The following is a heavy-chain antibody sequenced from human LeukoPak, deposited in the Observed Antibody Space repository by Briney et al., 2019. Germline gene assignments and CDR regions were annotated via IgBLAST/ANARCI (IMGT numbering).Heavy chain of an antibody. V-gene: IGHV3-74*01. CDR3: ARPSSSGYDLEGPDY. D-gene: IGHD5-12*01. J-gene: IGHJ4*02. CDR2: INSDGSST. Sequence: QPGGSLRLSCAASGFTFSSYWMHWVRQAPGKGLVWVSRINSDGSSTRYADSVKGRFTISRDNAKNTLYLQMNSLRAEDTAVYYCARPSSSGYDLEGPDYWGQGTLVTVSS. CDR1: GFTFSSYW.